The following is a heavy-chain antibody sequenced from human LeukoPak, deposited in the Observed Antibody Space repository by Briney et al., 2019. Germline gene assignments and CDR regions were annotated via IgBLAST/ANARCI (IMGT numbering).Heavy chain of an antibody. Sequence: SESLSLTCAVYGGSFSGYYWSWIRQPPGKGLEWIGEINHSGSTNYNPSLKSRVTISVDTSKNQFSLKLSSVTAADTAVYYCPRGNVDTAMVWFAYWGQGTLVTVSS. J-gene: IGHJ4*02. CDR2: INHSGST. D-gene: IGHD5-18*01. V-gene: IGHV4-34*01. CDR1: GGSFSGYY. CDR3: PRGNVDTAMVWFAY.